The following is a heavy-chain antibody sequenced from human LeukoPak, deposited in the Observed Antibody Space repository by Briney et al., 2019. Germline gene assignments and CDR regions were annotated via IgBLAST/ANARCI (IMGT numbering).Heavy chain of an antibody. D-gene: IGHD3-10*01. CDR3: ARAILMSGDYYYGMDV. V-gene: IGHV1-46*01. J-gene: IGHJ6*02. CDR1: GYTFSSYY. CDR2: INPSGGST. Sequence: ASVKVSCKASGYTFSSYYMHWVRQAPGQGLEWMGIINPSGGSTSYAQKFQGRVTMTRDTSTSTVYMELSSLRSEDTAVYYRARAILMSGDYYYGMDVWGQGTTVTVSS.